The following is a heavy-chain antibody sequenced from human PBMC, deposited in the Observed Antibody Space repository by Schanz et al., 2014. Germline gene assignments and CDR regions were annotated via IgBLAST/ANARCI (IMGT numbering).Heavy chain of an antibody. V-gene: IGHV1-18*01. D-gene: IGHD3-22*01. CDR3: ARAGQDYSDSSGYATYYFGN. CDR1: GYTFTSYG. CDR2: ISAYNGNT. J-gene: IGHJ4*02. Sequence: QVQLVQSGAEVKKPGASVKVSCKASGYTFTSYGISWVRQAPGQGLEWMGWISAYNGNTNYAQKLQGRVTMTTDTSTSTAYMELSNLRSEDTAVYYCARAGQDYSDSSGYATYYFGNWGQGTLVTVSS.